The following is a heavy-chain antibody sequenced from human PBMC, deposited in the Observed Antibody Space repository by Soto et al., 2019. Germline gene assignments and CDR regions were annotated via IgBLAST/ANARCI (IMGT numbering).Heavy chain of an antibody. CDR1: GFTFTSSA. Sequence: QMQLVQSGPEVKKPGTSVKVSCKASGFTFTSSAMQWVRQARGQRLEWIGWIVVGSGNTNYAQKLHERVTITRDMSTSTDYMELSSLRSEDTAVYYCAAEFSAVAGWGGFDYWGQGTLVTVSS. CDR2: IVVGSGNT. V-gene: IGHV1-58*02. CDR3: AAEFSAVAGWGGFDY. D-gene: IGHD6-19*01. J-gene: IGHJ4*02.